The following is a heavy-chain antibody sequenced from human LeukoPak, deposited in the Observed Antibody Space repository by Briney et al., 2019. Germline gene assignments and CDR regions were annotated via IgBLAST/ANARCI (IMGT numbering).Heavy chain of an antibody. CDR1: GGSIFSSSYY. V-gene: IGHV4-61*02. J-gene: IGHJ4*02. CDR3: ARVVYSSGWYVGY. Sequence: SETLSLTCAVSGGSIFSSSYYWSWIRQPAGKGLEWIGRIYTSGSTNYNPSLKSRVTMSVDTSKNQFSLKLSSVTAADTAVYYCARVVYSSGWYVGYWGQGTLVTVSS. D-gene: IGHD6-19*01. CDR2: IYTSGST.